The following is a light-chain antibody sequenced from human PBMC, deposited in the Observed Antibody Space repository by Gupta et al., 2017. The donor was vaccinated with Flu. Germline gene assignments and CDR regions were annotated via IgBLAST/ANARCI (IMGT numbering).Light chain of an antibody. V-gene: IGLV3-19*01. Sequence: SSELIQDPAVSVALGQTVRITCQGDSLRSNYASWYQQKPGQPPILVIYGKNNRPSGIPDRFSGSSSGDTASLTITGAQAEDEADYYCDSRDSSDNHWVFGGGTKLTVL. CDR1: SLRSNY. CDR2: GKN. CDR3: DSRDSSDNHWV. J-gene: IGLJ3*02.